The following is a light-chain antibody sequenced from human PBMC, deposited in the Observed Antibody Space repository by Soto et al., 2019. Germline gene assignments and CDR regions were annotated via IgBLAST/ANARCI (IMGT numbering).Light chain of an antibody. J-gene: IGLJ1*01. CDR1: SSNIGNNF. CDR2: DNN. V-gene: IGLV1-51*01. CDR3: GTWDSSLSAYV. Sequence: QSVLTQPPSVSAAPGQKVTISCSGSSSNIGNNFVSWYQQLPGTAPKLLIYDNNNRPSGIPDRFSGSKSGTSATLGITGLQTGDEAGYYCGTWDSSLSAYVFGTGTKVTVL.